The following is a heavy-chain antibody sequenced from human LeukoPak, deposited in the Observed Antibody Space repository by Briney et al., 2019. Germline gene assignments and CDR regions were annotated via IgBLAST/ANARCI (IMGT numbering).Heavy chain of an antibody. D-gene: IGHD3-22*01. CDR1: GGSISSSSYY. CDR3: ARGDYYHSSGYYHYYYYVDV. J-gene: IGHJ6*03. CDR2: IYYSGST. V-gene: IGHV4-39*07. Sequence: SETLSLTCTVSGGSISSSSYYWGWIRQPPGKGLEWIGTIYYSGSTYYNPSLQSRVTISVDRSKNQFSLKLTSVTAADTAVYFCARGDYYHSSGYYHYYYYVDVWGKGTTVTVSS.